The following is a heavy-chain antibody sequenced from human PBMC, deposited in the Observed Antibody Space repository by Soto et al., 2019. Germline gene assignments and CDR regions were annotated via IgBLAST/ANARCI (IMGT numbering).Heavy chain of an antibody. D-gene: IGHD2-2*01. V-gene: IGHV4-4*07. Sequence: SETLSLTCTVSGGSISSYYWSWIRQPAGKGLEWIGRVYTSGSTNYNPSLKSRVTMSVDTSKNQFSLKLSSVTAADTAVYYCARDVYGSSTSGYYYYAMDVWGQGTTVTVSS. J-gene: IGHJ6*02. CDR1: GGSISSYY. CDR2: VYTSGST. CDR3: ARDVYGSSTSGYYYYAMDV.